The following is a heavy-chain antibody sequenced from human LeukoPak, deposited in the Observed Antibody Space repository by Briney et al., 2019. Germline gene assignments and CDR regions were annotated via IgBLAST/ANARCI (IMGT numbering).Heavy chain of an antibody. J-gene: IGHJ4*02. D-gene: IGHD3-10*01. V-gene: IGHV4-39*07. Sequence: SETLSLTCTVSGGSISSSSYYWGWIRQPPGKGLEWIGSMYYSGSTYYNPSLKSRVTISVDTSKNQFSLKLSSVTAADTAVYYCARGALWFGELFPLPFDYWGQGTLVTVSS. CDR2: MYYSGST. CDR3: ARGALWFGELFPLPFDY. CDR1: GGSISSSSYY.